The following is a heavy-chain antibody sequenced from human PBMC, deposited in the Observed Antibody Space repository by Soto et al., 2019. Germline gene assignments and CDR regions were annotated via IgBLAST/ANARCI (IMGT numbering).Heavy chain of an antibody. V-gene: IGHV4-59*01. J-gene: IGHJ4*02. CDR1: GGSISSYY. Sequence: PSETLSLTCTVSGGSISSYYWSWIRQPPGKGLEWIGYIYYSGSTNYNPSLKSRVTISVDTSKNQFSLKLSSVTAADTAVYYCARIRYSRSSPYFDYWGQGTLVTVSS. CDR2: IYYSGST. D-gene: IGHD6-6*01. CDR3: ARIRYSRSSPYFDY.